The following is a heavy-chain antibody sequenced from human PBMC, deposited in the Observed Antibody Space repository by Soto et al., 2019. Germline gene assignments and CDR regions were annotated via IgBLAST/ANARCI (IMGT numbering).Heavy chain of an antibody. Sequence: QVQLVESGGGVVQPGRSLRLSCAASGFTFSSYGMHWVRQAPDKGLEWVAVILYDGSKKYYADSVKGRFTISRDNSKNALYLQMSSLRAEDTALYYCVKDGSSGWPYFDDMDVWGRGTTVTVSS. V-gene: IGHV3-30*18. CDR3: VKDGSSGWPYFDDMDV. J-gene: IGHJ6*02. CDR2: ILYDGSKK. D-gene: IGHD6-19*01. CDR1: GFTFSSYG.